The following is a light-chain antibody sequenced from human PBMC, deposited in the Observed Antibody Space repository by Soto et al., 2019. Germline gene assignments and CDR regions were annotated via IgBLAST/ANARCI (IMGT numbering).Light chain of an antibody. CDR3: QQYGNSLPWT. CDR1: QTVRNNY. J-gene: IGKJ1*01. CDR2: DAS. Sequence: EFVLTQSPGTLSLSPGERATLSCRASQTVRNNYLAWYQQKPGQAPRLLIYDASSRATGIPDRFSGGGSGTDFTLTISRLEPEDFAVYYCQQYGNSLPWTFGLGTKVEIK. V-gene: IGKV3-20*01.